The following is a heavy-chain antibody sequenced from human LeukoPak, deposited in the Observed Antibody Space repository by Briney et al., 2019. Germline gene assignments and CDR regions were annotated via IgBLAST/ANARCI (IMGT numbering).Heavy chain of an antibody. D-gene: IGHD2-21*02. CDR3: ARGTAGPRLAS. CDR2: TIDTRGT. V-gene: IGHV4-34*01. J-gene: IGHJ4*02. Sequence: RPSETLSLTCAAYGGSLSDYYLSWVRQPPGKGLEWIGETIDTRGTFYNPSLESRVSISVDTSKNQFSLRLTSLTAADTAIYYCARGTAGPRLASWGQGTLVTVSS. CDR1: GGSLSDYY.